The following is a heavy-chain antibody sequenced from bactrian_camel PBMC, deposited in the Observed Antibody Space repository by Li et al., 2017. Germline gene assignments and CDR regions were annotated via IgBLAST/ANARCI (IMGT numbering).Heavy chain of an antibody. J-gene: IGHJ4*01. CDR1: GFTFGGWA. CDR2: IHTGAGVI. D-gene: IGHD2*01. Sequence: VQLVESGGGLVQPGGSLRLSCAASGFTFGGWAMSWVRQAPGEGLEWLSAIHTGAGVIHTADSVKGRFIISRDNAKNTLYLQMNSLKPEDTAVYYCATVPRSSCGGVSCYTYTHLREWGQGTQVTVS. CDR3: ATVPRSSCGGVSCYTYTHLRE. V-gene: IGHV3S31*01.